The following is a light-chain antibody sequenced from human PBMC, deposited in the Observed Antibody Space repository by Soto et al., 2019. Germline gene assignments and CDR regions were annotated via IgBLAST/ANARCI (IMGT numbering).Light chain of an antibody. CDR3: QQYNNWPPNT. J-gene: IGKJ2*01. Sequence: EVAMTQSPATLSLSPAERASLSCRASQSVSTKLAWYQQKPGQAPRLLIYGAFSRATGIPARFSGSGSGTEFTLTISSLQSEDFAIYYCQQYNNWPPNTFGQGTKLEIK. CDR1: QSVSTK. CDR2: GAF. V-gene: IGKV3-15*01.